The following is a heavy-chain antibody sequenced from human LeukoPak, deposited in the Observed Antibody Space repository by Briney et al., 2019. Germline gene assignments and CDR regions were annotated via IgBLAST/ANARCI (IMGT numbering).Heavy chain of an antibody. CDR2: ISAYNGNT. Sequence: GASVKVSCKASGYTFTSYGISWVQQAPGQGLEWMGWISAYNGNTNYAQKLQGRVTMTTDTSTSTAYMELRSLRSDDTAVYYCARDRRYCSSTSCYSLGLGYWGQGTLVTVSS. V-gene: IGHV1-18*01. D-gene: IGHD2-2*01. J-gene: IGHJ4*02. CDR3: ARDRRYCSSTSCYSLGLGY. CDR1: GYTFTSYG.